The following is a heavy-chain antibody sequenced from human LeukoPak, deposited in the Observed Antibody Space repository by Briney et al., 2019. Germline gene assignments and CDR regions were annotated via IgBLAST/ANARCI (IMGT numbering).Heavy chain of an antibody. J-gene: IGHJ4*02. CDR3: ARGGDTRGNFVDY. Sequence: PGGSMRLSSAAAGFTFSDYYMSWNSQAPGKGLEWISYISNTGTTIYYADSVKGRFTISRDIAKNSLFLQMNRLRVEDTAVYYCARGGDTRGNFVDYWGQGTLATVSS. CDR1: GFTFSDYY. V-gene: IGHV3-11*01. D-gene: IGHD3-16*01. CDR2: ISNTGTTI.